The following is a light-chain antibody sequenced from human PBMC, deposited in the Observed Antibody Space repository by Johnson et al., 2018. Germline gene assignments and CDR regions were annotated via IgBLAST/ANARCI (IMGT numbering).Light chain of an antibody. J-gene: IGLJ1*01. CDR1: SSNIGNNY. CDR3: GTWDSSLSAGNV. Sequence: QSVLTQPPSVSAAPGQKVTISCSGSSSNIGNNYVYWYQQLPGTAPKLLIYENNKRPSGIPDRFSGSKSGTSATLGITGLQTGDEADYYCGTWDSSLSAGNVFGTGTKGTVL. CDR2: ENN. V-gene: IGLV1-51*02.